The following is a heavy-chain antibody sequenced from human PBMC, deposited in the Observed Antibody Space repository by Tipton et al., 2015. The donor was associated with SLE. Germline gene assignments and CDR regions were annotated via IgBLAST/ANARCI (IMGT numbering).Heavy chain of an antibody. CDR2: INHSGST. CDR3: ARSARAYSSSWFGFDY. D-gene: IGHD6-13*01. Sequence: TLSLTCAVYGGSLSGYYWSWIRQPPGKGLEWIGEINHSGSTNYNPSLKSRVTISVDTSKNQFSLKLSSVTAADTAVYYCARSARAYSSSWFGFDYWGQGTLVTVSS. V-gene: IGHV4-34*01. CDR1: GGSLSGYY. J-gene: IGHJ4*02.